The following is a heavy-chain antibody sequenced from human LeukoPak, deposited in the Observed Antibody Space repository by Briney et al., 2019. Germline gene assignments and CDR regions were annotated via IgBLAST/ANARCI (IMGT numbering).Heavy chain of an antibody. CDR3: ARVLRGHYHDSSGTHWFDP. CDR2: ITSSSTTI. D-gene: IGHD3-22*01. V-gene: IGHV3-48*01. CDR1: GFTFSSYS. Sequence: GGSLRLSCAASGFTFSSYSMNWVRQAPGKGLERVSYITSSSTTIYYADSVKGRFTISRDNAKKSLYLQMNSLRAEDTAVYSCARVLRGHYHDSSGTHWFDPWGQGTLVTVSS. J-gene: IGHJ5*02.